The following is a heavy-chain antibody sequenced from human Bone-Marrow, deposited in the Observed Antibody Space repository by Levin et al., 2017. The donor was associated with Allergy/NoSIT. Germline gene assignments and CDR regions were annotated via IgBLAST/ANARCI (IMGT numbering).Heavy chain of an antibody. Sequence: PGGSLRLSCAASEFTFSSYAMSWFRQAPGKGLEWVSAISGRSGSSYYADSVKGRFTISRDNSKNTLYLQMNSLRAEDTAVYYCAKGFSFGGLIVLPDYWGQGTLVTVSS. D-gene: IGHD3-16*02. CDR3: AKGFSFGGLIVLPDY. CDR2: ISGRSGSS. J-gene: IGHJ4*02. V-gene: IGHV3-23*01. CDR1: EFTFSSYA.